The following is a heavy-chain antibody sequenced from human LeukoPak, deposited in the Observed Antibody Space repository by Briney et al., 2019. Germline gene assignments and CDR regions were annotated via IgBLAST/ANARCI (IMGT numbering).Heavy chain of an antibody. J-gene: IGHJ4*02. CDR2: INPNSGGT. CDR1: GYTFTGYY. CDR3: AREWLRAYYYDSSGYNTEIDY. D-gene: IGHD3-22*01. V-gene: IGHV1-2*06. Sequence: APVKVSCKASGYTFTGYYMHWVRQAPGQGLEWMGRINPNSGGTNYAQKFQGRVTMTRDTSISTAYMELSRLRSDDTAVYYCAREWLRAYYYDSSGYNTEIDYWGQGTLVTVSS.